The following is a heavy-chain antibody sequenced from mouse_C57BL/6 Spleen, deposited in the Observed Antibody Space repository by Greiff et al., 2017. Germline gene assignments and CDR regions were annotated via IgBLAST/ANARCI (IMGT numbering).Heavy chain of an antibody. D-gene: IGHD2-4*01. V-gene: IGHV3-6*01. CDR3: AREDSYDYYFDY. CDR1: GYSITSGYY. CDR2: ISYDGSN. J-gene: IGHJ2*01. Sequence: EVKLMESGPGLVKPSQSLSLTCSVTGYSITSGYYWNWIRQFPGNKLEWMGYISYDGSNNYNPSLKNRISITRDTSKNQFFLKLNSVTTEDTATYYCAREDSYDYYFDYWGQGTTLTVSS.